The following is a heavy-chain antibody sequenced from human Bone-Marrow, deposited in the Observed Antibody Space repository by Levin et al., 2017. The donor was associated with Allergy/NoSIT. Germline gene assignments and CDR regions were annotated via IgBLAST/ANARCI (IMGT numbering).Heavy chain of an antibody. D-gene: IGHD6-25*01. J-gene: IGHJ5*02. CDR3: VRSAARNWFDP. CDR1: RSTFNNYA. CDR2: ISYDGRNK. V-gene: IGHV3-30*01. Sequence: GESLKISCAASRSTFNNYAMHWVRQAPGKGLEWLTLISYDGRNKFYADSVKGRFTISRDNSKNTLYLQMNSLTTEDTAVYYCVRSAARNWFDPWGQGTLVTVSS.